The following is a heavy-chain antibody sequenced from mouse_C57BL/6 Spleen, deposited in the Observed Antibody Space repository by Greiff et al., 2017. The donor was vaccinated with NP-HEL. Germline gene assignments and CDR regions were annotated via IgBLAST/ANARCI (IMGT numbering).Heavy chain of an antibody. CDR3: AREGRGSNGYFDV. CDR1: GYAFSSSW. V-gene: IGHV1-82*01. CDR2: IYPGDGDT. J-gene: IGHJ1*03. D-gene: IGHD1-1*01. Sequence: QVQLQQSGPELVKPGASVKISCKASGYAFSSSWMNWVKQRPGKGLEWIGRIYPGDGDTNYNGKFKGKATLTADKSSSTAYMQLSSLTSEDSAVYFCAREGRGSNGYFDVWGTGTTVTVSS.